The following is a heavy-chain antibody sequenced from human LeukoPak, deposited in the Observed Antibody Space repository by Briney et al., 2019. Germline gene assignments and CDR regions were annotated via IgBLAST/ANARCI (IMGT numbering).Heavy chain of an antibody. J-gene: IGHJ3*02. CDR2: INHSGST. V-gene: IGHV4-34*01. CDR3: ARPGYDSPPYDAFDI. D-gene: IGHD5-12*01. Sequence: SETLSLTCAVYGGSFSGYYWSWIRQPPGKGLEWIGEINHSGSTNYNPSLKSRVTISVDTSKNQFSLKLSSVTAADTAVYYCARPGYDSPPYDAFDIWGQGTMVTVSS. CDR1: GGSFSGYY.